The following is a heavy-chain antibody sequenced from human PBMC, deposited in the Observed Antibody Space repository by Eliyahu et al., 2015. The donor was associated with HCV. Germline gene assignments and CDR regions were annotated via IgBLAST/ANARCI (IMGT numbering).Heavy chain of an antibody. CDR1: GFSLSNARMG. V-gene: IGHV2-26*01. J-gene: IGHJ6*02. D-gene: IGHD6-6*01. CDR2: IFSNDEK. Sequence: QVTLKESGPVLVKPTETLTLTCTVSGFSLSNARMGVSWIRQPPGKALEWLAHIFSNDEKSYSTSLKSRLTISKDTSKSQVVLTMTNMDPVDTATYYCARAYSSSSGHRVPYGMDVWGQGTTVTVSS. CDR3: ARAYSSSSGHRVPYGMDV.